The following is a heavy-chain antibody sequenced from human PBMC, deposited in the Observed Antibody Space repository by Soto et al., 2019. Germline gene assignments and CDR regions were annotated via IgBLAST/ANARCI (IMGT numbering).Heavy chain of an antibody. CDR2: IKVGGRT. J-gene: IGHJ4*02. Sequence: QVQLQQWGAGLLKPSETLSLNCAVNGGSLSGYYWSWIRQPPGKGLEWIGEIKVGGRTHYSPTLKSRARISSDTSHNQFSLRLYSVTAANTGVYYCARGQEGVVATHWDQGTLVTVSS. D-gene: IGHD5-12*01. CDR3: ARGQEGVVATH. CDR1: GGSLSGYY. V-gene: IGHV4-34*01.